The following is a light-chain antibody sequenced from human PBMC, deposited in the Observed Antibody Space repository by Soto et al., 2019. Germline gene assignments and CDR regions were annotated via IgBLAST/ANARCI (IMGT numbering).Light chain of an antibody. CDR2: AAS. Sequence: AIRMTQSPSSFSASTGDRVTITCRASQGISSYLAWYQQKPGKAPKLLIYAASTLQSGVPSRFSGSGSGTDFTLTIRCLQSDDFATYYCQQYYSYPYTFGQGTKLEIK. CDR3: QQYYSYPYT. J-gene: IGKJ2*01. CDR1: QGISSY. V-gene: IGKV1-8*01.